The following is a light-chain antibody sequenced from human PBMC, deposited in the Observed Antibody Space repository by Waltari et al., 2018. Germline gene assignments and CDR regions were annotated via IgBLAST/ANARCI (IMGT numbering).Light chain of an antibody. CDR3: QQYYSAPYT. CDR1: QSVLYSSNNKND. V-gene: IGKV4-1*01. Sequence: DIVMTQSPDSLAVSLGERATINCKSSQSVLYSSNNKNDLAWYQQKPGQPPKLLIYWASTRESGVPDQFSGSGSGTDFTLTISSLQAEDVAVYYCQQYYSAPYTFGQGTKLEIK. J-gene: IGKJ2*01. CDR2: WAS.